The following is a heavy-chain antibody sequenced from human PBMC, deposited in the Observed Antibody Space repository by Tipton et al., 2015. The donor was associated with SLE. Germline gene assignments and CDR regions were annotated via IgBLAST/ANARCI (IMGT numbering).Heavy chain of an antibody. CDR3: AREMATIGANWRGYYYYGMDV. J-gene: IGHJ6*02. Sequence: LRLSCAASGFSFSTYGMHWVRQAPGKGLEWIGNIYYSGSTNYNPSLKSRVSISLDTSRNQFSLKLTSVTAADTAVYFCAREMATIGANWRGYYYYGMDVWGQGTTVTVSS. CDR1: GFSFSTYG. V-gene: IGHV4-59*01. CDR2: IYYSGST. D-gene: IGHD5-24*01.